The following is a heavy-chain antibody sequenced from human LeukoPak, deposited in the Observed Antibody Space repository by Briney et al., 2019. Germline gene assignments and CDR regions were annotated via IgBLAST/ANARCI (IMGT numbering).Heavy chain of an antibody. Sequence: GESLKISCKGSGYTFPSYWIGWVRQMPGKGLEWMGIIYPGDSDTRYSPSFQGQVTISADKSINTAYLQWSSLKASDTAMYYCARRDNQIGDYWGQGTLVTVSS. CDR2: IYPGDSDT. CDR3: ARRDNQIGDY. J-gene: IGHJ4*02. CDR1: GYTFPSYW. V-gene: IGHV5-51*01. D-gene: IGHD2-15*01.